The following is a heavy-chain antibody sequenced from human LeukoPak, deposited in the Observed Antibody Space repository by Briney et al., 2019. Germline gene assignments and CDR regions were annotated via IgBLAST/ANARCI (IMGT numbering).Heavy chain of an antibody. D-gene: IGHD2-2*01. Sequence: GGSLRLSCAASGFTFSSYAMHWVRQAPGKGLEWVAVISYDGSNKYYADSVEGRFTISRDNSKNTLYLQMNSLRAEDTAVYYCARDREYQLPDYYYYGMDVWDQGTTVTVSS. CDR1: GFTFSSYA. CDR2: ISYDGSNK. J-gene: IGHJ6*02. CDR3: ARDREYQLPDYYYYGMDV. V-gene: IGHV3-30-3*01.